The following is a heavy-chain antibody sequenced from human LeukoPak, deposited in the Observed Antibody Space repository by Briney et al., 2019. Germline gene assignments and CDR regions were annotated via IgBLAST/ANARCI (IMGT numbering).Heavy chain of an antibody. D-gene: IGHD2-2*01. CDR2: INHSGST. J-gene: IGHJ4*02. CDR1: GGSFSGYY. CDR3: ATVPAAENFDY. V-gene: IGHV4-34*01. Sequence: SETLSLTCAVYGGSFSGYYWSWIRQPPGKGLEWIGEINHSGSTNYNPSLKSRVTISVDTSKNQFSLKLSSVTAADTAVYYCATVPAAENFDYWGQGTLVTVSS.